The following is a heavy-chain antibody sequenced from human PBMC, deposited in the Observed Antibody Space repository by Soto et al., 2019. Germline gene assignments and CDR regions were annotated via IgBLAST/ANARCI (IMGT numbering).Heavy chain of an antibody. V-gene: IGHV3-30*03. J-gene: IGHJ2*01. Sequence: QVQLVESGGGVVQPGRSLRLSCAASGFIFRSYGMHWVRQAPGKGLEWVAVISYDGNSNYYAESVKGRFTISRANSKNPLYLQMHSLIAEDTAGYYCATTNYDKRGNYWYCDLWGRGTLVTVSS. CDR1: GFIFRSYG. CDR3: ATTNYDKRGNYWYCDL. D-gene: IGHD3-22*01. CDR2: ISYDGNSN.